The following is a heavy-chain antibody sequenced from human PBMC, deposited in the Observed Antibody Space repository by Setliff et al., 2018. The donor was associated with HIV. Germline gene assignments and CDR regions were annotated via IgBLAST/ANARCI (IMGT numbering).Heavy chain of an antibody. J-gene: IGHJ6*04. CDR1: GGSFSGYC. D-gene: IGHD6-13*01. CDR3: ARVSCSSWYSIPLYYYYAMDV. CDR2: MQHSGRT. V-gene: IGHV4-34*01. Sequence: SETLSLTCAVYGGSFSGYCWSWIRQPPGKGLEWIGEMQHSGRTNYNPSLRSRVTTSVDTSKSQFSLKLSSVTAADTAVYYCARVSCSSWYSIPLYYYYAMDVWGKGTTVTVSS.